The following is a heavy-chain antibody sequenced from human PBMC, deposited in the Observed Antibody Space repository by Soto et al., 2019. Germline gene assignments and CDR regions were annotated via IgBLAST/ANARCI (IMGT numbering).Heavy chain of an antibody. J-gene: IGHJ4*02. CDR2: IIPIFGTA. CDR3: ARVPYYYESIDY. Sequence: SVKVSCKASGGTFSSYAISWVRQAPGQGLEWMGGIIPIFGTANYAQKFQGRVTITADESASTAYMELSSLRSEDTAVYYCARVPYYYESIDYWGQGTLVTVSS. D-gene: IGHD3-22*01. V-gene: IGHV1-69*13. CDR1: GGTFSSYA.